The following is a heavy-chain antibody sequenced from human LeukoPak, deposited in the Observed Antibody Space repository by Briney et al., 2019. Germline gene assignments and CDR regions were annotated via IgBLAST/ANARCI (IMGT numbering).Heavy chain of an antibody. D-gene: IGHD1-26*01. V-gene: IGHV5-51*01. J-gene: IGHJ4*02. CDR3: ARHPLSGSYFDY. CDR2: IYPGDSYT. CDR1: GYTFTSYW. Sequence: GAALQISCKGSGYTFTSYWIGWVRQLPGKGLELMGIIYPGDSYTKYSPSFQGQVTISADKSISTAYLQWSSLKASDTAMYYCARHPLSGSYFDYWGQGTLVTVSS.